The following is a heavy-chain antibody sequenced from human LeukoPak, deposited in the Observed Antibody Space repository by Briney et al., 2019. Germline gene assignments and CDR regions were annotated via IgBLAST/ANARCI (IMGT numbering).Heavy chain of an antibody. CDR2: IYPGDSDT. CDR3: GRHLGYYDSSRSGVMDV. CDR1: GYSFTGYW. Sequence: GESLKISCKGSGYSFTGYWIGWVRQMPGKGLEWMGIIYPGDSDTRYSPSFQGQVTISADKSISTAYLQWSSLKASDTAMYYCGRHLGYYDSSRSGVMDVWGQGTTVTVSS. V-gene: IGHV5-51*01. D-gene: IGHD3-22*01. J-gene: IGHJ6*02.